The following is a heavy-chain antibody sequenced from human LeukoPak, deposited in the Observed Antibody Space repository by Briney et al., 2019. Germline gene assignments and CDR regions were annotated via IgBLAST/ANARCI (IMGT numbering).Heavy chain of an antibody. CDR1: GFPFNSYV. CDR3: VNSEYTTSTRDMNDY. CDR2: INSGSDTV. Sequence: PGGSLRLSCVASGFPFNSYVVNWVRQVPGKGLEWVSYINSGSDTVYYADSVRGRFTISRDNAKNSLSLQMNSLRAEDTAVYYCVNSEYTTSTRDMNDYWGQGTLVTVSS. D-gene: IGHD2-15*01. V-gene: IGHV3-48*01. J-gene: IGHJ4*02.